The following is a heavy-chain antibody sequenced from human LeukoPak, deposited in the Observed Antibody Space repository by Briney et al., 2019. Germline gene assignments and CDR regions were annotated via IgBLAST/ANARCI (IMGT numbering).Heavy chain of an antibody. D-gene: IGHD6-13*01. CDR3: ARYSSSWPYYYYGMDV. J-gene: IGHJ6*04. CDR1: GGSFSGYY. Sequence: PSETLSLTCAVYGGSFSGYYWSWIRRPPGKGLEWIGEINHSGSTNYNPSLKSRVTISVDTSKNQFSLKLSSVTAADTAVYYCARYSSSWPYYYYGMDVWGKGTTVTVSS. V-gene: IGHV4-34*01. CDR2: INHSGST.